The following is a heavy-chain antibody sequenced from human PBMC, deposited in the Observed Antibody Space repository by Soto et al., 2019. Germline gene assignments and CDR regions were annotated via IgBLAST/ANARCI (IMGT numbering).Heavy chain of an antibody. Sequence: SETLSLTCAVSGGSISSSNWWSWVRQPPGKGLEWIGEIYHSGSTNYNPSLKSRVTISVDKSKNQFSLKLSSVTAADTAVYYCARDLDLPLTTVTTPFLNYYYGMDVWGQGTTVTVSS. V-gene: IGHV4-4*02. CDR3: ARDLDLPLTTVTTPFLNYYYGMDV. CDR2: IYHSGST. CDR1: GGSISSSNW. J-gene: IGHJ6*02. D-gene: IGHD4-17*01.